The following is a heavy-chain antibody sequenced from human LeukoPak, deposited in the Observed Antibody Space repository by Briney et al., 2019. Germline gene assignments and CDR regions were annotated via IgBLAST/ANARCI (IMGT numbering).Heavy chain of an antibody. CDR3: LSPRGFSYGYFAY. Sequence: SESLSPTCTVSRDPNSSSSAYSGRMRPPPFTMPAWIGSIYYSKNTYYNPSLKSRVTISAGTSNNQVSLSLLSVSATDTAVYYCLSPRGFSYGYFAYWGQGTLVTVSS. D-gene: IGHD5-18*01. V-gene: IGHV4-39*01. CDR1: RDPNSSSSAY. CDR2: IYYSKNT. J-gene: IGHJ4*02.